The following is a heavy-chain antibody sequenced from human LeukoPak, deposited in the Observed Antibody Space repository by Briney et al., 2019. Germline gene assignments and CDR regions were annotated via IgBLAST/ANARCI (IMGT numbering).Heavy chain of an antibody. CDR3: ARALEWEHTLRS. Sequence: GASVKVFCKTSGYTFTSFGTHWVRQDPGLGLQWMGWISAYNGNTNYAQKLQGRVTMTTDTSTSTAYMELRSLRSDDTAVYYCARALEWEHTLRSWGQGTLVTVSS. J-gene: IGHJ5*02. CDR2: ISAYNGNT. V-gene: IGHV1-18*01. CDR1: GYTFTSFG. D-gene: IGHD1-26*01.